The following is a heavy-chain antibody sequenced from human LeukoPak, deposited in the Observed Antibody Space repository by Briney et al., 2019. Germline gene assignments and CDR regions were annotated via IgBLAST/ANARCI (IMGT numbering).Heavy chain of an antibody. J-gene: IGHJ5*02. CDR3: ARAGGSYQGYNWFDP. D-gene: IGHD1-26*01. CDR1: GFTVSSNY. CDR2: IYSGGST. V-gene: IGHV3-53*01. Sequence: PGMSLRLSCAASGFTVSSNYMSWVRQAPGKGLEWVSVIYSGGSTYYADSVKGRFTISRDNSKNTLYLQMNSLRAEDTAVYYCARAGGSYQGYNWFDPWGQGTLVTVSS.